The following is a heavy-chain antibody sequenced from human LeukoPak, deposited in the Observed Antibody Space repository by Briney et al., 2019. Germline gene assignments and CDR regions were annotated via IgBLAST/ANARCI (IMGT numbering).Heavy chain of an antibody. J-gene: IGHJ6*03. V-gene: IGHV4-59*08. CDR3: ARGVVVVVPGALKLTKAVDDYYYYMDV. D-gene: IGHD2-2*01. CDR1: GGSISSYY. CDR2: IYYSGST. Sequence: SETLSLTCTVSGGSISSYYWSWIRQPPGKGLEWIGYIYYSGSTNYNPSLKSRVTISVDTSKNQFSLTLSSVTAADTALYYCARGVVVVVPGALKLTKAVDDYYYYMDVWGKGTTVTVSS.